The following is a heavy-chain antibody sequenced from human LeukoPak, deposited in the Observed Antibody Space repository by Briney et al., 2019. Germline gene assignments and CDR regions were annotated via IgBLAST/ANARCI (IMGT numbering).Heavy chain of an antibody. CDR3: ARVGYYESSGYYEY. CDR2: INPNSGGT. D-gene: IGHD3-22*01. V-gene: IGHV1-2*06. Sequence: ASVTVSCTASGYTLTDYYMHWVRQAPGQGLEWMGRINPNSGGTNYAQKFQGRVTMTRDTSISTVHMGLSRLRSDDTAVYYCARVGYYESSGYYEYWGQGTLVTVSS. J-gene: IGHJ4*02. CDR1: GYTLTDYY.